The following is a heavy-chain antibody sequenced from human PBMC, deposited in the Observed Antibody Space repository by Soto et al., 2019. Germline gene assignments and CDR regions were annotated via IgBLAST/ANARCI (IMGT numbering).Heavy chain of an antibody. CDR3: AKDPTIAPRWALDI. Sequence: QVRMVESGGGVVQPGRSLRLSCAASGFTFSNYGMHWVRQAPGKGPEWVAVISADGSKKDYADNVKGRFTISRDDAKNTLYLQMNSLRADDTAVYYCAKDPTIAPRWALDIWGQGTLVTVSS. J-gene: IGHJ3*02. CDR2: ISADGSKK. V-gene: IGHV3-30*18. CDR1: GFTFSNYG. D-gene: IGHD6-13*01.